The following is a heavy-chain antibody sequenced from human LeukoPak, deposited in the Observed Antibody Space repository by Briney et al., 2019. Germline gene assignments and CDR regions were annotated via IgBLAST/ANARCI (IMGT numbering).Heavy chain of an antibody. J-gene: IGHJ4*02. Sequence: GGSLRLSCAVSGFTLSNYGMSWVRQVPGKGLEWVAGISGSGGSTNYAESVKGRFTISRDNYKNTLYLQMNSLRADDTAVYFCAKRGVVIRVILVGFHKEAYYFDSWGQGALVTVSS. D-gene: IGHD3-22*01. CDR3: AKRGVVIRVILVGFHKEAYYFDS. CDR2: ISGSGGST. V-gene: IGHV3-23*01. CDR1: GFTLSNYG.